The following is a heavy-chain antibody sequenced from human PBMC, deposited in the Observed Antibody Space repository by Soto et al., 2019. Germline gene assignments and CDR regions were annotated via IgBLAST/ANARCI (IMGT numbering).Heavy chain of an antibody. D-gene: IGHD1-26*01. CDR2: IYDSGST. CDR1: GGSINSGRYY. V-gene: IGHV4-31*03. CDR3: ARARWERRLGADV. Sequence: QVQLQESGPGLVKPSQTLSLTCTVSGGSINSGRYYWSWIRQHPGKGLEWIGYIYDSGSTYYNPSLKSRLNISVDTSQNLFPLKLSSVTAADTAVYYGARARWERRLGADVRGQGTMVTVSS. J-gene: IGHJ3*01.